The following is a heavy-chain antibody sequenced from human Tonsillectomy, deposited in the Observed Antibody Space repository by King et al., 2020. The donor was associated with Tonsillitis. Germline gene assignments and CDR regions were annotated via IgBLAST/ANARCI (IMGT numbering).Heavy chain of an antibody. CDR1: GFTFSNYW. CDR3: ARDPSPPHDISGDAYDAFDL. V-gene: IGHV3-7*01. J-gene: IGHJ3*01. CDR2: IKEDGSVK. Sequence: VQLVESGGGFVQPGGSLRLSCAASGFTFSNYWMTWVRQAPGKGLEWVSNIKEDGSVKNSVDSVKGRFTISRDNAKNSVYLQMNSLRAEDTAVYFCARDPSPPHDISGDAYDAFDLWGHGTMVSVSS. D-gene: IGHD3-22*01.